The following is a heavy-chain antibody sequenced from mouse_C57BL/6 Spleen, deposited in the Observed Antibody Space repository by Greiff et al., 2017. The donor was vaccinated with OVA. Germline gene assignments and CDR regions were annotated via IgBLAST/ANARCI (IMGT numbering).Heavy chain of an antibody. J-gene: IGHJ3*01. CDR3: ARLQNYYGSSPWFAY. D-gene: IGHD1-1*01. Sequence: EVKLVESGGGLVKPGGSLKLSCAASGFTFSSYTMSWVRQTPEKRLEWVATISGGGGNTYYPDSVKGRFTISRDNAKNTLYLQMSSLRSEDTALYDCARLQNYYGSSPWFAYWGQGTLVTVSA. CDR1: GFTFSSYT. CDR2: ISGGGGNT. V-gene: IGHV5-9*01.